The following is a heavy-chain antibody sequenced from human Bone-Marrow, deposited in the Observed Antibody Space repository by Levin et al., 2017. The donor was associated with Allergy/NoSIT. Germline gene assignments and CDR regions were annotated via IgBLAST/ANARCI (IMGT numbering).Heavy chain of an antibody. CDR1: GASISDKNW. J-gene: IGHJ6*02. CDR2: ISHNGNS. D-gene: IGHD3/OR15-3a*01. CDR3: TKGSQEGLYGLDV. V-gene: IGHV4/OR15-8*01. Sequence: SQTLSLTCSVSGASISDKNWWTWVRQSPTKGLEWIGEISHNGNSNYHPSVRSRVTLSVDKSKNLFSLRLDSLTAADTAVYYCTKGSQEGLYGLDVWGQGTAVTVSS.